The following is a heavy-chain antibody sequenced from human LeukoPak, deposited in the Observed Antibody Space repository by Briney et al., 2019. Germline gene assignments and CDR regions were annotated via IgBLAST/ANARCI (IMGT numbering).Heavy chain of an antibody. CDR2: ISSSGTTI. J-gene: IGHJ4*02. V-gene: IGHV3-48*04. D-gene: IGHD3-22*01. CDR1: GFTFSSYW. CDR3: ARDAVIAPGSYYFDY. Sequence: GGSLRLSCAASGFTFSSYWMSWVRQAPGKGLEWVSYISSSGTTIYYADSVKGRFTISRDNAKNSLYLQMNSLRAEDTAVYYCARDAVIAPGSYYFDYWGQGTLVTVSS.